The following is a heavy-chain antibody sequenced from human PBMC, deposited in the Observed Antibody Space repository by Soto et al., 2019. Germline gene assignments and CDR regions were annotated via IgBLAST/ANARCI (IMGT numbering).Heavy chain of an antibody. V-gene: IGHV1-18*04. J-gene: IGHJ4*02. CDR2: ISVYNGNI. D-gene: IGHD2-2*01. CDR1: GYSFTNYG. Sequence: QVQLVQSGAEVKKPGASVKVSCKASGYSFTNYGFSWVRQAPGQGLEWMGWISVYNGNINFAEKFQGRVTMTTDTSTSTAYMELRNLRSDDTAVYYCARELGYCSGASCYWGDYWGQGTLVTVSP. CDR3: ARELGYCSGASCYWGDY.